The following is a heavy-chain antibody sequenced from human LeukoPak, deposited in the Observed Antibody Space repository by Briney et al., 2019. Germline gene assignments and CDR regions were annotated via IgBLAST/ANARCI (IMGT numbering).Heavy chain of an antibody. Sequence: ASVKVSCKASGYTFTGYYMHWVRQAPGQGLEWMGWINPNSGGTNYAQKFQGWATMTRDTSISTAYMELSRLRSDDTAVYYCARDQIGSSWYGGSYYYYYGMDVWGQGTTVTVSS. CDR1: GYTFTGYY. CDR3: ARDQIGSSWYGGSYYYYYGMDV. V-gene: IGHV1-2*04. J-gene: IGHJ6*02. D-gene: IGHD6-13*01. CDR2: INPNSGGT.